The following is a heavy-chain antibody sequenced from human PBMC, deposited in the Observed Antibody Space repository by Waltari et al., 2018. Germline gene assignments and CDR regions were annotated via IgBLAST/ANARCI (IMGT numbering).Heavy chain of an antibody. Sequence: EVQLVESGGGLVQPGRSLRLSCAASGFTFDDYAMHWVRQAPGKGLEWVSGISWNSGSIGYADSVKGRFTISRDNAKNSLYLQMNSLRAEDTALYYCAKGAKIVDLYYYYYMDVWGKGTTVTVSS. CDR1: GFTFDDYA. J-gene: IGHJ6*03. D-gene: IGHD3-22*01. V-gene: IGHV3-9*01. CDR3: AKGAKIVDLYYYYYMDV. CDR2: ISWNSGSI.